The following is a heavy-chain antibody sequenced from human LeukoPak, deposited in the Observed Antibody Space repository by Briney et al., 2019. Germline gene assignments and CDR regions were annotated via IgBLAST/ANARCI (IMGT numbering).Heavy chain of an antibody. V-gene: IGHV4-31*03. CDR2: IYYSGTA. Sequence: SGTLSLTCTVSGGSISSGDFSWSWVRQHPEKGLEWIGYIYYSGTAYYNPSLKSRVTMSVDTSKNQFSLKLDSVTAAGTAVYYCARFSNAHGVKFDYWGQGTLVTVSS. CDR1: GGSISSGDFS. CDR3: ARFSNAHGVKFDY. J-gene: IGHJ4*02. D-gene: IGHD2-8*01.